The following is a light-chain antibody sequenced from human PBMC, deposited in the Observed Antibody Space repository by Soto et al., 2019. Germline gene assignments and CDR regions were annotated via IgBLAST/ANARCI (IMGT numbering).Light chain of an antibody. CDR1: TGAVTSGHY. Sequence: QAVVTQEPSLTVSPGGTVTLTCGSSTGAVTSGHYPYWFQPKPGQAPRTLIYDTSNKHSWTPARFSGSLLGGKAALTLSGAQPEDDAEYYCLLSYSGARGVFGGGTKLTVL. CDR2: DTS. V-gene: IGLV7-46*01. CDR3: LLSYSGARGV. J-gene: IGLJ2*01.